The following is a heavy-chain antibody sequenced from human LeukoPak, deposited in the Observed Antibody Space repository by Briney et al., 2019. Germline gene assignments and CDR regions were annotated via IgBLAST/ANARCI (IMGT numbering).Heavy chain of an antibody. D-gene: IGHD6-13*01. J-gene: IGHJ4*02. CDR3: ARDRTSTWYGGIDY. CDR1: GYTFDVYY. V-gene: IGHV1-2*02. Sequence: ASVKVSCEASGYTFDVYYIHWVRQAPGQGLEWMGCINSNGGDTNHAQKFQGRVTMTRDTSITTAYMELSSLRFDDTAVYYCARDRTSTWYGGIDYWGQGTLVTVSS. CDR2: INSNGGDT.